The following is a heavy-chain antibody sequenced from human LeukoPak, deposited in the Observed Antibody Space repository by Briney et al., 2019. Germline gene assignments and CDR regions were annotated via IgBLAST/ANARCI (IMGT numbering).Heavy chain of an antibody. Sequence: SETLSLTCTVSGGSISSGTYYWTWIRHPAGKGLEWIGRISTSGSTSYNPSIKSRLTMSLDTSKNQFSLKLNSVTAADTAVYYCARSYGDYTILAYWGQGTLVTVSS. CDR3: ARSYGDYTILAY. V-gene: IGHV4-61*02. CDR1: GGSISSGTYY. J-gene: IGHJ4*02. D-gene: IGHD4-17*01. CDR2: ISTSGST.